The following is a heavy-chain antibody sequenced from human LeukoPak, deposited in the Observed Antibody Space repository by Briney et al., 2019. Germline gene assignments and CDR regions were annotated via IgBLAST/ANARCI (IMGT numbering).Heavy chain of an antibody. J-gene: IGHJ4*02. V-gene: IGHV4-59*01. CDR2: IHYSGST. CDR3: ARGWQVMNY. D-gene: IGHD5-24*01. Sequence: SETLSLTCAVYGGSFSGYYWSWIRQPPGKGLEWIGYIHYSGSTNYIPSLKSRVTISVDTSKNQFSLKLSSVTAADTAVYYCARGWQVMNYWGQGILVSVSS. CDR1: GGSFSGYY.